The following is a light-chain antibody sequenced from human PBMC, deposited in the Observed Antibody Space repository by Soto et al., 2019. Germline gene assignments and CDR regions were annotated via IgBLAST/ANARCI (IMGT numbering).Light chain of an antibody. V-gene: IGKV1-5*03. CDR1: QSISSW. J-gene: IGKJ1*01. CDR2: KAS. CDR3: QQYNSYS. Sequence: DIQMTQSPSTLSASVGDRVTITCRASQSISSWFAWYQQKPGKAPKLLIYKASSLESGVASRFSGSGYGTECTLTISSLKPDDFATYYCQQYNSYSFGQGTQVEIK.